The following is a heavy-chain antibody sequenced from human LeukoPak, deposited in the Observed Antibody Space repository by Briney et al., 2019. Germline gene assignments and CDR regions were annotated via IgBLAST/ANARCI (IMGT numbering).Heavy chain of an antibody. CDR1: GFTFSSYS. V-gene: IGHV3-23*01. D-gene: IGHD3-22*01. CDR3: AKRPRDSSYYLGAFDG. J-gene: IGHJ3*01. Sequence: GGSLRLSCAASGFTFSSYSMSWVRQAPGKGLEWVSTISYSGDTVYYADSVKGRFTISRDNSENTLFLQMNSLRADDTAVYFCAKRPRDSSYYLGAFDGWGQGTTVTVSS. CDR2: ISYSGDTV.